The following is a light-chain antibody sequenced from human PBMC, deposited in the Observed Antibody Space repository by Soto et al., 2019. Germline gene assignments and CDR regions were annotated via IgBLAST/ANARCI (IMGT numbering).Light chain of an antibody. J-gene: IGLJ2*01. CDR3: CSYAGIKSVV. V-gene: IGLV2-23*02. CDR2: EVS. CDR1: SSDVGSYNL. Sequence: QSALTQPASVSGSPGQSITISCTGTSSDVGSYNLVSWYQQHPGKAPKLMIYEVSKRPSGVSNRFSGSKSGNTASLTISGLQAEDEADYYCCSYAGIKSVVFGGGTKLT.